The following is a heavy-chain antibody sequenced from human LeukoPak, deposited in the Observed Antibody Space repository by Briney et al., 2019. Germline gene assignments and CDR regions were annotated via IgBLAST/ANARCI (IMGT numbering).Heavy chain of an antibody. Sequence: GGSLRLSCAAPGLTVSSNFMSWVRQAPGKGLEWVSVIYSGGTTYYADSVKGRFTISRDNSKNTLYLQMNSLRAEDTAVYYCARDGYGNNYMDVWGKGTTVTVSS. V-gene: IGHV3-53*01. CDR2: IYSGGTT. CDR1: GLTVSSNF. CDR3: ARDGYGNNYMDV. J-gene: IGHJ6*03. D-gene: IGHD1/OR15-1a*01.